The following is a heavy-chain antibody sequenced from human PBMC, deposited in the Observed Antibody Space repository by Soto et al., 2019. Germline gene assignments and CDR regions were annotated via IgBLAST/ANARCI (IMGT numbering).Heavy chain of an antibody. J-gene: IGHJ4*02. CDR3: ARSPGWAEGYFDP. V-gene: IGHV4-61*01. Sequence: SETLSLTCTVSRGSVSGGSYFWNWIRQPPGKGLEWIGYFYKSGYTKYNPSLESRVTISGDTSKNQISLKLSSVTAADTAVYYCARSPGWAEGYFDPWGQGTLVTVSS. CDR2: FYKSGYT. CDR1: RGSVSGGSYF. D-gene: IGHD1-26*01.